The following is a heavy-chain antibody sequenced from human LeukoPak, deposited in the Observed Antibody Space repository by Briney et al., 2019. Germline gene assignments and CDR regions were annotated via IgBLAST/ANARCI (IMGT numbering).Heavy chain of an antibody. D-gene: IGHD5-18*01. Sequence: SETLSLTCTVSGGSISSSSYYWGWIRQPPGKGLEWIGSIYYSGSTYYNPSLKSRVTISVDTSKNQFSLKLSSVTAADTAVYYCAKWIQLWLIDYWGQGTLVTVSS. J-gene: IGHJ4*02. CDR3: AKWIQLWLIDY. CDR2: IYYSGST. CDR1: GGSISSSSYY. V-gene: IGHV4-39*07.